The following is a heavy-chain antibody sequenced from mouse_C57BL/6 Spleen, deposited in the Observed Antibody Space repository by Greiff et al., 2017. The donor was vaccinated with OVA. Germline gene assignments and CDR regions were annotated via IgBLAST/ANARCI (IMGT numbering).Heavy chain of an antibody. CDR3: AIREDAMDY. CDR2: INPYNGGT. V-gene: IGHV1-19*01. D-gene: IGHD3-3*01. Sequence: VQLQQSGPVLVKPGASVKMSCKASGYTFTDYYMNWVKQSHGKSLEWIGVINPYNGGTSYNQKFKGKATLTVDKSSSTAYMELNSLTSEDSAVYYCAIREDAMDYWGQGTSVTVSS. CDR1: GYTFTDYY. J-gene: IGHJ4*01.